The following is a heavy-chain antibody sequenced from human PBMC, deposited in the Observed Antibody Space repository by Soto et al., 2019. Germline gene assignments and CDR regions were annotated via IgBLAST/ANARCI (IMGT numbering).Heavy chain of an antibody. D-gene: IGHD2-15*01. J-gene: IGHJ4*02. CDR3: ARDKVGTAADF. Sequence: QVQLVQSGAEVKKPGASVKVSCKASGFTFTNYGISWVRQAPGQGFEWMGWITGSTGDTNYAQKFQDRRAMTTDTSADTAYMERRSLRGDDTAVYYCARDKVGTAADFGGQGTLVTVSS. CDR1: GFTFTNYG. CDR2: ITGSTGDT. V-gene: IGHV1-18*01.